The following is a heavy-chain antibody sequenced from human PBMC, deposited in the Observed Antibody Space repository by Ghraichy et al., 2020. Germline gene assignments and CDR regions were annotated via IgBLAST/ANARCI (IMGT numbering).Heavy chain of an antibody. V-gene: IGHV3-11*06. CDR1: GFTFRDYY. CDR3: AREGQALGQSCFDL. J-gene: IGHJ5*02. CDR2: ISRNGRDT. Sequence: GGSLRLSCAASGFTFRDYYMSWVRQAPGKGLEWVSLISRNGRDTYYADSVRGRFTISRDNAKSALFLQVNKLRAEDTAMYYCAREGQALGQSCFDLWGQGAPVTVSS. D-gene: IGHD7-27*01.